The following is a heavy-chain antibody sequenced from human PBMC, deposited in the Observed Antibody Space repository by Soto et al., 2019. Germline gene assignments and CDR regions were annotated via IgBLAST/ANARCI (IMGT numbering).Heavy chain of an antibody. J-gene: IGHJ5*02. D-gene: IGHD3-16*01. CDR3: ARRERYYGSPGWFDP. V-gene: IGHV4-39*01. CDR2: VYHNENT. Sequence: SETLSLTCTVSGGSINDFAYYWGWIRQPPGKGLEWIGTVYHNENTYYNPSLKSRVTISVDTAKNQFSLNLRSVTAADTAIYFCARRERYYGSPGWFDPWGQGAMVTFYS. CDR1: GGSINDFAYY.